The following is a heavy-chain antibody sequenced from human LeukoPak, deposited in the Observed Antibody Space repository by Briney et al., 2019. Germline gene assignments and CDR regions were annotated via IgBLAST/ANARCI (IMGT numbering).Heavy chain of an antibody. J-gene: IGHJ5*02. CDR2: IYYSGST. CDR3: ARQGRPHFDWLLRAFDP. Sequence: PSETLSLTCTVSGGSISSSSYYWGWIRQPPGKGLEWIGSIYYSGSTYYNPSLKSRVTISVDTSKNQFSLKLSSVTAADTAVYYCARQGRPHFDWLLRAFDPWGQGTLVTVSP. D-gene: IGHD3-9*01. CDR1: GGSISSSSYY. V-gene: IGHV4-39*01.